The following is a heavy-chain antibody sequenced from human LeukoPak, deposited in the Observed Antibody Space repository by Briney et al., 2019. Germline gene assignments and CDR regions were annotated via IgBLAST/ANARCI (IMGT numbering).Heavy chain of an antibody. Sequence: PGGSLRLSCAASGFTFSSYAMHWVRQAPGKGLEWVAVISYDGSNKYYADSVKGRFTISRDNSKNTLYLQMNSLRAEDTAVYYCARAEANSYDSSGYYWQVAFDYWGQGTLVTVSS. J-gene: IGHJ4*02. V-gene: IGHV3-30-3*01. CDR2: ISYDGSNK. CDR1: GFTFSSYA. D-gene: IGHD3-22*01. CDR3: ARAEANSYDSSGYYWQVAFDY.